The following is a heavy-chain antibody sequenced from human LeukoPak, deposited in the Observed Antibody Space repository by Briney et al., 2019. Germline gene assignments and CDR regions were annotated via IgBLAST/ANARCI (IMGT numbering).Heavy chain of an antibody. V-gene: IGHV3-11*01. D-gene: IGHD3-3*01. CDR3: AKDIDSGGNDFWSGYSYYFDY. CDR1: GFTFSDYY. Sequence: GGSLRLSCAASGFTFSDYYMSWIRQAPGKGLEWVSYISSSGSTIYYADSVKGRFTISRDNAKNSLYLQMNSLRAEDTALYYCAKDIDSGGNDFWSGYSYYFDYWGQGTLVTVSS. J-gene: IGHJ4*02. CDR2: ISSSGSTI.